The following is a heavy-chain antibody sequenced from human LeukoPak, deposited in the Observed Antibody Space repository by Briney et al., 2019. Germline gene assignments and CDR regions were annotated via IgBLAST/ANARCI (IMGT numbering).Heavy chain of an antibody. V-gene: IGHV4-4*09. CDR3: ARQVRYTYGSYYYYYYMDV. CDR1: GDSISSYS. D-gene: IGHD5-18*01. Sequence: SETLSLTCTVSGDSISSYSWSWIRQPPGKGLEWIGYIYTSGSTNYSPSLKSRVTISVDTSKNQFSLKLSSVTAADTAVYYCARQVRYTYGSYYYYYYMDVWGQGTLVTVSS. J-gene: IGHJ6*03. CDR2: IYTSGST.